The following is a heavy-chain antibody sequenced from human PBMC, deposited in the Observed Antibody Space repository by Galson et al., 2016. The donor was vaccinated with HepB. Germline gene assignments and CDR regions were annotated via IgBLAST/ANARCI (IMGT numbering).Heavy chain of an antibody. V-gene: IGHV6-1*01. Sequence: CAISGASVLNNNLAWNWIRQSPSRGLEWLGRTYHRSQWYPDYAVSVRNRITIDPDTAKNQFSLQLKSVSPDDTAVYYCSRGWSNLDYWGQGSLVIVSS. CDR1: GASVLNNNLA. CDR3: SRGWSNLDY. D-gene: IGHD3-16*02. J-gene: IGHJ4*02. CDR2: TYHRSQWYP.